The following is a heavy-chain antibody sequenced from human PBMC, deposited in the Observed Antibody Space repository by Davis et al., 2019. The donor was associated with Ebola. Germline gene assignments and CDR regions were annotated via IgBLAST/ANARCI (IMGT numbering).Heavy chain of an antibody. CDR1: GLTFSSYG. CDR2: ISNDGSYR. J-gene: IGHJ4*02. CDR3: AKGGASSGYYSPTFDY. Sequence: GESLKISCAVSGLTFSSYGIHWVRQAPGKGLEWVAVISNDGSYRYYADSVKGRFTISRDNSKNTLYLQMNGLRPEDTAVYYCAKGGASSGYYSPTFDYWGQGTLVTVSS. V-gene: IGHV3-30*18. D-gene: IGHD3-22*01.